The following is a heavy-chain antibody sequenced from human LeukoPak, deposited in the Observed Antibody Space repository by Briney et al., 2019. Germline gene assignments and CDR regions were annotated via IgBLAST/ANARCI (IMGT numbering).Heavy chain of an antibody. CDR2: INGDGSST. J-gene: IGHJ4*02. D-gene: IGHD2/OR15-2a*01. CDR3: VSFYETY. V-gene: IGHV3-74*03. CDR1: GFTISSYW. Sequence: PGGSLRLSCGATGFTISSYWMHWVRQAPGKGLVWVSRINGDGSSTTYADSVKGRFTISRDNAKNTLYLQMNSLRAEDTAVYYCVSFYETYWGRGTLVTVSS.